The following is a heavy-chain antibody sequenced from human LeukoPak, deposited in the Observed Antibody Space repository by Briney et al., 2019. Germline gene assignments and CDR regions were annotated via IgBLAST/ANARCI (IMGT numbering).Heavy chain of an antibody. CDR3: ARETSRIIYH. CDR1: GYSISNGYY. CDR2: VYHNGNT. Sequence: PSETLSLTCAVSGYSISNGYYWGWIRQSPGKGLQGIANVYHNGNTFYNPSLKNRVSIAVDTSNNQFSLTMTSVTAADTAVYFCARETSRIIYHWGQGTLVTVSS. V-gene: IGHV4-38-2*02. J-gene: IGHJ5*02.